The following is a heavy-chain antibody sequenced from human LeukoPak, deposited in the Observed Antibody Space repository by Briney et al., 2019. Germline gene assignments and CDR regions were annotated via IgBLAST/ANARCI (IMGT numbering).Heavy chain of an antibody. J-gene: IGHJ4*02. D-gene: IGHD4-17*01. CDR2: INQDGGAK. CDR1: GFTFSHYW. CDR3: PRDLGGYGDYLYYFDY. Sequence: GGSLRLSCAASGFTFSHYWMSWLRQAPGKGLEWVANINQDGGAKYYVDSVKGRFTISRDNAKNSLYLQANGLRAEDTAVYYCPRDLGGYGDYLYYFDYWGQGTLVTVSS. V-gene: IGHV3-7*01.